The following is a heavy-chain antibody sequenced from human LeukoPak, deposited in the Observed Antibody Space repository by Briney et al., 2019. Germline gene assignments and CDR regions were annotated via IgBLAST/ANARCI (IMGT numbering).Heavy chain of an antibody. D-gene: IGHD1-26*01. V-gene: IGHV3-66*02. CDR2: IYSGGTT. Sequence: PGGSLRLSCAASGFTFSNYAMSWVRQAPGKGLEWVSVIYSGGTTYYADSVKGRFTISRDNSKNTLYLQMNSLGAEDTAVYYCARELHLGQGTLVTVSS. CDR3: ARELH. J-gene: IGHJ4*02. CDR1: GFTFSNYA.